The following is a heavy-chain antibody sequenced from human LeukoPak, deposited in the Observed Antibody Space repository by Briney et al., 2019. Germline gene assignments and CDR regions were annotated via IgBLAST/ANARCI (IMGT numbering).Heavy chain of an antibody. Sequence: GGSLRLSCVTSGFTYSDYAMNWVRQAPGKGLEWVSTFKTKYSQVYYAESVRGRFTISTDNSEKTVYLQMNSLRVEDTALYYCARSVPDYTRFDYWGQGALVTVSS. D-gene: IGHD4-11*01. CDR2: FKTKYSQV. CDR1: GFTYSDYA. CDR3: ARSVPDYTRFDY. V-gene: IGHV3-23*05. J-gene: IGHJ4*02.